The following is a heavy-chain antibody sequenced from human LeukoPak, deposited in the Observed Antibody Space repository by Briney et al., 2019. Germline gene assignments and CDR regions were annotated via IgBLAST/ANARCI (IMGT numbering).Heavy chain of an antibody. CDR2: ISYDGSNK. Sequence: GRSLRLSCAASGFTFSSYAMHWVRQAPGKGLEWVAVISYDGSNKYYADSVKGRFTISRDTSKNTLYLQMNSLRAEDTAVYYCARAAHRRFSFDYWGQGTLVTVSS. J-gene: IGHJ4*02. V-gene: IGHV3-30*04. CDR3: ARAAHRRFSFDY. CDR1: GFTFSSYA. D-gene: IGHD3-3*01.